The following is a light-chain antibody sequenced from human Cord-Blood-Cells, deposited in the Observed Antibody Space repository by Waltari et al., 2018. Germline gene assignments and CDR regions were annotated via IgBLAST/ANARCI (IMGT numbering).Light chain of an antibody. CDR1: QSVSSN. CDR2: GAS. J-gene: IGKJ4*01. CDR3: QQYNNWPPLT. Sequence: EIVMTQSPATLSVSPGERATLSCRASQSVSSNLAWYPQKPGQAPRFLIYGASTRATGIPARFSCSGSGTEFTLTISSLQSEDFAVYYCQQYNNWPPLTFGGGTKVEIK. V-gene: IGKV3-15*01.